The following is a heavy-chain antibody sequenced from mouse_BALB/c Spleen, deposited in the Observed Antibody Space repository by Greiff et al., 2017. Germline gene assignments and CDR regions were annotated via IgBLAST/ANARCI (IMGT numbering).Heavy chain of an antibody. V-gene: IGHV1S22*01. CDR3: TREGLYFDY. J-gene: IGHJ2*01. CDR1: GYTFTSYW. Sequence: LQQPGSELVRPGASVKLSCKASGYTFTSYWMHWVKQRPGQGLEWIGNIYPGSGSTNYDEKFKSKATLTVDTSSSTAYMQLSSLTSEDSAVYYWTREGLYFDYWGQGTTLTVSS. CDR2: IYPGSGST.